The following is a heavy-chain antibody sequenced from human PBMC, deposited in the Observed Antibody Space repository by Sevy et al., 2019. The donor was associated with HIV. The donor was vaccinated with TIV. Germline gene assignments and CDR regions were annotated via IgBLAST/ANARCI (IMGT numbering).Heavy chain of an antibody. CDR2: ISYDGSNK. D-gene: IGHD4-17*01. Sequence: GGSLRLSCAASGFTFSSYAMHWVRQAPGKGLEWVAVISYDGSNKYYAYSVKGRFTISRDNSKNTLYLQMNSLRAEDTAVYYCARGDSRFYYYYGMDVWGQGTTVTVSS. CDR3: ARGDSRFYYYYGMDV. J-gene: IGHJ6*02. CDR1: GFTFSSYA. V-gene: IGHV3-30-3*01.